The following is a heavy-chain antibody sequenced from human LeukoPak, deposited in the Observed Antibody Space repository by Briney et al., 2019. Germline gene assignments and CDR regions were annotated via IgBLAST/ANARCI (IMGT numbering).Heavy chain of an antibody. J-gene: IGHJ4*02. CDR2: IYYSGST. D-gene: IGHD3-22*01. CDR1: GGSISSGDYY. CDR3: AANYDTSGYYYALDY. Sequence: SETLSLTCTVSGGSISSGDYYWSWIRQSPGKGLEWIGSIYYSGSTNYNPSLKSRVTISVDTSKNQFSLKLSSVTAADTAVYYCAANYDTSGYYYALDYWGQGTLVTVSS. V-gene: IGHV4-61*08.